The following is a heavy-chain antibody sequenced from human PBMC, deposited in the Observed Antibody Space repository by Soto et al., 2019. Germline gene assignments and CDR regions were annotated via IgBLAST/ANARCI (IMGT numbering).Heavy chain of an antibody. V-gene: IGHV6-1*01. CDR3: ARQSQLVPSLYYFDY. CDR1: GDSVSSNSAA. CDR2: TYYRSKWYN. D-gene: IGHD6-13*01. J-gene: IGHJ4*02. Sequence: SQTLSLTCALSGDSVSSNSAAWNWIRQSPSRGLEWLGRTYYRSKWYNDYAVSVKSRITINPDTSKNQFSLRLNSVTPEDTAVYYCARQSQLVPSLYYFDYWGQGTLVTVSS.